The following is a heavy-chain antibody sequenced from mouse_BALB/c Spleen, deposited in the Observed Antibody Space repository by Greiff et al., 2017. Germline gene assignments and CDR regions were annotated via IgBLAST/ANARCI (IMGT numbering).Heavy chain of an antibody. J-gene: IGHJ3*01. CDR3: ARDGYDEGFAY. D-gene: IGHD2-2*01. CDR2: ISSGSSTI. Sequence: DVMLVESGGGLVQPGGSRKLSCAASGFTFSSFGMHWVRQAPEKGLEWVAYISSGSSTIYYADTVKGRLTISRDNPKNTLFLQMTSLRSEDTAMYYCARDGYDEGFAYWGQGTLVTVSA. CDR1: GFTFSSFG. V-gene: IGHV5-17*02.